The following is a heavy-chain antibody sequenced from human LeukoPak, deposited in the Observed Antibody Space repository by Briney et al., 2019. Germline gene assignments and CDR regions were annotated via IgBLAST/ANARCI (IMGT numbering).Heavy chain of an antibody. J-gene: IGHJ5*02. V-gene: IGHV4-39*07. CDR2: IYYSGST. Sequence: PSETLSLTCTVSGGSISSSSYYWGWIRQPPGKGLEWIGSIYYSGSTYYNPSLKSRVTISVDTSRNQFSLKLSSVTAADTAVYYCARGGEVNWFDPWGQGTLVTVSS. CDR1: GGSISSSSYY. CDR3: ARGGEVNWFDP.